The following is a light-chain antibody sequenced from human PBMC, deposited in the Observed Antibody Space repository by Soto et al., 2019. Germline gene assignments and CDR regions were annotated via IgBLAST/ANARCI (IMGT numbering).Light chain of an antibody. CDR3: SSHAGNNNYV. V-gene: IGLV2-8*01. Sequence: QSVLTQPPSAAGSPGQSVAISCTGTSSGVGGQNYVSWYQQHPGKAPKLIMYAVTERPSGVPDRFSGSKSGNTASLTVSGLQTEDEADYYCSSHAGNNNYVFGTG. CDR1: SSGVGGQNY. J-gene: IGLJ1*01. CDR2: AVT.